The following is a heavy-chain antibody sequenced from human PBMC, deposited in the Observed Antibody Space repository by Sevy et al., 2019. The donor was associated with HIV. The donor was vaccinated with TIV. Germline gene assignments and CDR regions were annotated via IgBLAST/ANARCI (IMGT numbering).Heavy chain of an antibody. CDR2: IYSGGST. Sequence: GGSLRLSCAASGFTVSSNYMSWVRQAPGKGLEWVSVIYSGGSTYYADSVKGRFTISRDNSKNTLYLKMNSLRAEDTAVYYCARGGDNRTYYYGSGRIPYYYYGMDVWGQGTTVTVSS. V-gene: IGHV3-53*01. CDR3: ARGGDNRTYYYGSGRIPYYYYGMDV. CDR1: GFTVSSNY. J-gene: IGHJ6*02. D-gene: IGHD3-10*01.